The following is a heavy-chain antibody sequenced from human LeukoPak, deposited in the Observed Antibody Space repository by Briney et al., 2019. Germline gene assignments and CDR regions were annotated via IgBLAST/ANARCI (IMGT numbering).Heavy chain of an antibody. CDR3: ARAIWFGEGHDY. Sequence: SETLSLTCTVSGGSINGYYWSWIRQSPGKGLESLGYIYYTGSTNYNPSLKSRVTMSVDTSRNQFFLRLSSVTAADTAVYYCARAIWFGEGHDYWGQGTLVTVSS. CDR2: IYYTGST. D-gene: IGHD3-10*01. J-gene: IGHJ4*02. V-gene: IGHV4-59*01. CDR1: GGSINGYY.